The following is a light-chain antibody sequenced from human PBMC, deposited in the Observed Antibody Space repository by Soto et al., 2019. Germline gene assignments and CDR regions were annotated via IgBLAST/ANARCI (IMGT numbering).Light chain of an antibody. CDR2: YTD. J-gene: IGLJ3*02. Sequence: QSVLTQPPSASGTPGQRVTISCSGSSSNIGSNSVNWYQQFPGTAPKLLIYYTDRRPSGVPDRFSGSKSGTSASLAISGLQSEDEATYYCAAWDDSLIEVFGGGTKVTVL. CDR3: AAWDDSLIEV. V-gene: IGLV1-44*01. CDR1: SSNIGSNS.